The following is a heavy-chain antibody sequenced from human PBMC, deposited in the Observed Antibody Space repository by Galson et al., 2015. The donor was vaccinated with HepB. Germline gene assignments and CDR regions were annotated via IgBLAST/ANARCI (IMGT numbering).Heavy chain of an antibody. CDR3: SRTARPSGTYRYYFDY. CDR1: GFTVSSNY. Sequence: SLRLSCAVSGFTVSSNYMNWVRQAPGKGLEWVAALHSGGTTYYAESVRGRFTITRDNSKNTLDLQMNSLRIEDTAVYYCSRTARPSGTYRYYFDYWGQGTLVAVSS. J-gene: IGHJ4*02. D-gene: IGHD3-10*01. CDR2: LHSGGTT. V-gene: IGHV3-66*02.